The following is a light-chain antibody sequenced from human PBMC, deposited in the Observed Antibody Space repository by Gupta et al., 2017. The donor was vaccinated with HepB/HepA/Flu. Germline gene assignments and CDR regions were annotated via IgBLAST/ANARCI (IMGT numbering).Light chain of an antibody. V-gene: IGLV1-40*01. CDR2: DNN. CDR1: NSNIGAGFD. CDR3: QSYDSSLSGSRV. Sequence: QPVLTQPRAVSGAPGQRVTSPGPGNNSNIGAGFDVHWYQQLPGTAPKILIFDNNNRPSGISDRFSGSKSGTSASLAITGLQAEDEGDYYCQSYDSSLSGSRVFGGGTKLTVL. J-gene: IGLJ2*01.